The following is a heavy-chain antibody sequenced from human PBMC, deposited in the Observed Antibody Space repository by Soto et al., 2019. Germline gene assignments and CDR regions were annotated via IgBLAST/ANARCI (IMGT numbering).Heavy chain of an antibody. J-gene: IGHJ6*02. CDR3: ARRMTIFGLGTSEMDYYYGLEV. D-gene: IGHD3-3*01. CDR2: ISSSSSYI. Sequence: AVGSLRLSCAASGFTFSSYSMNWVRQAPGKGLEWVSFISSSSSYIYYADSVKGRFTISRDNAKNSLYLQMNSLRAEDTAVYYCARRMTIFGLGTSEMDYYYGLEVWGQGRTVTVS. V-gene: IGHV3-21*01. CDR1: GFTFSSYS.